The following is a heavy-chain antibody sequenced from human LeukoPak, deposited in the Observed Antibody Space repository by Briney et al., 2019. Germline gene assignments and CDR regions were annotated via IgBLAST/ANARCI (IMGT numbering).Heavy chain of an antibody. Sequence: SETLSLTCTVSGGSISSYYWSWIRQPPGKGLEWIGYIYYSGSTNCNPSLKSRVTISVDTSKNQFSLKLSSVTAADTAVYYCARVVSTGTVVPVYYMDVWGKGTTVTVSS. CDR1: GGSISSYY. J-gene: IGHJ6*03. CDR3: ARVVSTGTVVPVYYMDV. D-gene: IGHD2-2*01. CDR2: IYYSGST. V-gene: IGHV4-59*01.